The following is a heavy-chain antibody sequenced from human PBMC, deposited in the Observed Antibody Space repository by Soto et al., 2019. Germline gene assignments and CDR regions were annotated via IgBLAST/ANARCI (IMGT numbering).Heavy chain of an antibody. Sequence: EVQLVESGGGLVKPGGSLRLSCVASEFSFSTYNMNWVRLAAGKGLEWVSFISSTSSHIPYADSENGRFTISRDNAKNSLYLQMNRMRAEETAGYYWVRDPAVGGYYGMGAWGQGTTVTLSS. CDR3: VRDPAVGGYYGMGA. CDR2: ISSTSSHI. D-gene: IGHD6-13*01. V-gene: IGHV3-21*04. J-gene: IGHJ6*01. CDR1: EFSFSTYN.